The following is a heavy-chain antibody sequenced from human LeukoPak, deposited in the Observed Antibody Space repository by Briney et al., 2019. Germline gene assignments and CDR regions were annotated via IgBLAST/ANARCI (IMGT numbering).Heavy chain of an antibody. CDR2: IFSGDST. D-gene: IGHD1-26*01. Sequence: GGSLRLSCAASGFTFSNNYMSWVRQAPGKGLEWVSIIFSGDSTYYADSVKGRFTIFRDNSKNTLYLQMHSLRAEDTAVYYCARHSGTYPAHFDYWGQGTLVTVSS. CDR1: GFTFSNNY. CDR3: ARHSGTYPAHFDY. V-gene: IGHV3-53*01. J-gene: IGHJ4*02.